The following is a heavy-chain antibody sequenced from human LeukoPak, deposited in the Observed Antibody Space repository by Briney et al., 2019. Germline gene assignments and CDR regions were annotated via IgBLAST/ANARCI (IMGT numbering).Heavy chain of an antibody. CDR2: INTNTGNP. CDR3: AKGGEGTGMRLDY. D-gene: IGHD2-8*01. J-gene: IGHJ4*02. Sequence: GASVKVSCKVSGYTLTELSMHWVRQAPGKGLEWMGWINTNTGNPTYAQGYTGRVVFSLDTSVNTAYLQISSLKAEDTAIYYCAKGGEGTGMRLDYWGQGTLVTVSS. CDR1: GYTLTELS. V-gene: IGHV7-4-1*02.